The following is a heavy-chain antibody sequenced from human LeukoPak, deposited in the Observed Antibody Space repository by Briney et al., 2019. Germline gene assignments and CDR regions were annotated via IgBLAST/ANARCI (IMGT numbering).Heavy chain of an antibody. V-gene: IGHV1-46*01. Sequence: ASVKVSCKASGYTFTSYFIHWVRQAPGQGLEWMGIINPSGGSTSYAQKFQGRVTMTRDTSTSTVYMELRSLRSDDTAVYYCARVPGYSSGWYPIDYWGQGTLVTVSS. J-gene: IGHJ4*02. CDR3: ARVPGYSSGWYPIDY. CDR1: GYTFTSYF. CDR2: INPSGGST. D-gene: IGHD6-19*01.